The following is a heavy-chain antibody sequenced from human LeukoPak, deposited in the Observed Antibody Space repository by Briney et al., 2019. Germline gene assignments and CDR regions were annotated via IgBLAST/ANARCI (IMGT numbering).Heavy chain of an antibody. CDR3: ARALSYCSSTSCSLYYYYYYMDA. D-gene: IGHD2-2*01. CDR2: ISSSSTTI. CDR1: GFTFSSHN. V-gene: IGHV3-48*01. J-gene: IGHJ6*03. Sequence: GGSLRLSCAASGFTFSSHNMNWVRQAPGKGLEWVSYISSSSTTIYQADSVKGRFTISRDSAKNSLYLQMNSLRAEDTAVYYCARALSYCSSTSCSLYYYYYYMDAWGKGTTVTVSS.